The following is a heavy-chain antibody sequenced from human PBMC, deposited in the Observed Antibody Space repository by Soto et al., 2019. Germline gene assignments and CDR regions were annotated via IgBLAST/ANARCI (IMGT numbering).Heavy chain of an antibody. CDR2: INPKSGGT. CDR3: ARGHSTDCSNGVCSFFYNHEMDV. D-gene: IGHD2-8*01. V-gene: IGHV1-2*04. CDR1: GYSFSDYH. Sequence: ASVKVSCKASGYSFSDYHVHWVRQAPGQGLEWLGRINPKSGGTSSAQKFQGWVTMTRDTSISTAYMELTRLRSDDTAVYFCARGHSTDCSNGVCSFFYNHEMDVWGQGTTVTV. J-gene: IGHJ6*02.